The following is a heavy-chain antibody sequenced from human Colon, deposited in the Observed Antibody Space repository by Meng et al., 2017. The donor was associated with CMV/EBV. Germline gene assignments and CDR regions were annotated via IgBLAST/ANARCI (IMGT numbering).Heavy chain of an antibody. CDR2: LYSGNTT. CDR1: GVILSSMY. Sequence: GGSLRLSCAASGVILSSMYMNWVRQTPGKGLEGVALLYSGNTTKYADSVTGRFAISRDSSKNTLYLQMNNVRPEDTAIYYCARGRRYCTSDSCYIFDSWGQGTLVTVSS. V-gene: IGHV3-66*02. D-gene: IGHD2-2*02. J-gene: IGHJ4*02. CDR3: ARGRRYCTSDSCYIFDS.